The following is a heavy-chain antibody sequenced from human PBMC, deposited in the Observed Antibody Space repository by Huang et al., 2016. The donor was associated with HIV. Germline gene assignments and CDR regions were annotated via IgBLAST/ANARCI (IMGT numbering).Heavy chain of an antibody. V-gene: IGHV4-61*09. CDR2: IYTSGTT. J-gene: IGHJ3*02. CDR3: ARLTGYSTFDI. Sequence: QVQLQESGPGLVKPSQTLSLTCSVSGGSISSGNYYWSWIWQPAGKGLEWIGHIYTSGTTIYNSSLKSRVTISVATSKNQFSLKLSSVTAADTAVYYCARLTGYSTFDIWGHGTVVTVSS. CDR1: GGSISSGNYY. D-gene: IGHD3-9*01.